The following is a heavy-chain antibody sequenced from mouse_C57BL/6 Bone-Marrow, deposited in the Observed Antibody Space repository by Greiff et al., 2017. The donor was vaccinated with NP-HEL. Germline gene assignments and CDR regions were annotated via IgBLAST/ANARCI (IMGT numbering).Heavy chain of an antibody. CDR3: TRWVSAGFAY. J-gene: IGHJ3*01. D-gene: IGHD6-2*01. V-gene: IGHV6-6*01. Sequence: EVQVEESGGGLVQPGGSMKLSCAASGFTFSDAWMDWVRQSPEKGLEWVAEIRNKANNHATYYAESVKGRFTISRDASKSSFYLQMNSLRAEDTVIYYCTRWVSAGFAYWGQGTLVTVSA. CDR1: GFTFSDAW. CDR2: IRNKANNHAT.